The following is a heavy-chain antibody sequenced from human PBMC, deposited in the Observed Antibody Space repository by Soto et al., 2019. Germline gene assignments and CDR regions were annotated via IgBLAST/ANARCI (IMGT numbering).Heavy chain of an antibody. CDR3: ARGETLYSSGWSYYYYGMDV. D-gene: IGHD6-19*01. J-gene: IGHJ6*02. Sequence: QVQLVQSGAEVKKPGSSVKCSCKASGGTFSSYAISWVRQAPGQGLAWMGGIIPIFGTANYAQKFQGRVTITADESTSTAYKELSSLRSEDTAVYYCARGETLYSSGWSYYYYGMDVWGQGTTVIVSS. CDR2: IIPIFGTA. CDR1: GGTFSSYA. V-gene: IGHV1-69*12.